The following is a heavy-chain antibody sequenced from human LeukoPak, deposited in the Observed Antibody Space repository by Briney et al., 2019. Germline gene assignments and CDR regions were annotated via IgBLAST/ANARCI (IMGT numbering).Heavy chain of an antibody. CDR1: GGSISSYY. CDR2: IYYSGST. Sequence: SETLSLTCTVSGGSISSYYWSWIRQPPGKGLEWIGYIYYSGSTNYNPSLKSRVTISVDTSKNQFSLKLSSVTAADTAVYYCARDLIDFWSGYYSFDYWGQGTLVTVSS. D-gene: IGHD3-3*01. J-gene: IGHJ4*02. V-gene: IGHV4-59*01. CDR3: ARDLIDFWSGYYSFDY.